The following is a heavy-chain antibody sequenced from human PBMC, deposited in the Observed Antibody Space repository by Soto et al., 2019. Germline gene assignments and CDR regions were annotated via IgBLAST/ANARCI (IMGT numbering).Heavy chain of an antibody. V-gene: IGHV1-18*01. CDR3: TSSTHYYYYGMDV. CDR1: GGTFSSYA. J-gene: IGHJ6*02. Sequence: SVNVSCKASGGTFSSYAISWVRQAPGQGLEWMGWISAYNGNTNYAQKLQGRVTMTTDTSTSTAYMELRSLRSDDTAVYYCTSSTHYYYYGMDVWGQGTTVTVSS. CDR2: ISAYNGNT. D-gene: IGHD2-2*01.